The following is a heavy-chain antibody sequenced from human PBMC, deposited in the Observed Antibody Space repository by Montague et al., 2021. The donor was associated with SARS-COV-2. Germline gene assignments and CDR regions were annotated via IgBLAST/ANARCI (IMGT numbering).Heavy chain of an antibody. J-gene: IGHJ4*02. CDR1: GITFSNYW. Sequence: SLRPSCAASGITFSNYWMHWVRQAPGKGLVWVSRIDSYGNTRTYADSVKGRFTISRDNAKNTLYLQMDSLRAEDTSVYYCAGGPPYSGTYYLAYWGQGTLVTVSS. CDR3: AGGPPYSGTYYLAY. V-gene: IGHV3-74*01. D-gene: IGHD1-26*01. CDR2: IDSYGNTR.